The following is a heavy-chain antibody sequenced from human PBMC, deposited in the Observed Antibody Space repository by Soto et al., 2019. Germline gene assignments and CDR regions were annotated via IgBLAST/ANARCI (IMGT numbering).Heavy chain of an antibody. V-gene: IGHV1-18*01. J-gene: IGHJ4*02. Sequence: ASVKVSCKASGYTFTSYGISWVRQAPGQGLEWMGWISAYNGNTNYAQKLQGRVTMTTDTSTSTAYMELRSLRSDDTAVYYCARGAYYDSSGYRTSTAVDYWGQGTLVTVSS. CDR2: ISAYNGNT. CDR3: ARGAYYDSSGYRTSTAVDY. D-gene: IGHD3-22*01. CDR1: GYTFTSYG.